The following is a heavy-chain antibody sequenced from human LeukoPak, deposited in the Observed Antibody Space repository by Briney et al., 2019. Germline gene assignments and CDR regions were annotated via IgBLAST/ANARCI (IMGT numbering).Heavy chain of an antibody. CDR3: TKLKGWYGEGFFDY. V-gene: IGHV3-53*01. CDR1: GFTVSSNY. D-gene: IGHD6-19*01. Sequence: GGSLRLSCAASGFTVSSNYMSWVRPPAGKRLEWVSVLYSDGATFYADSVKGRFTISRDTSKNTLYLQMNDLRADDTAVYYCTKLKGWYGEGFFDYWGQGTLVTVSS. J-gene: IGHJ4*02. CDR2: LYSDGAT.